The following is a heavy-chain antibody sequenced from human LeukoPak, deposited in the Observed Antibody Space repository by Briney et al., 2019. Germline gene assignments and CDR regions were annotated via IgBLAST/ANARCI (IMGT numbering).Heavy chain of an antibody. V-gene: IGHV3-23*01. J-gene: IGHJ4*02. D-gene: IGHD3-3*01. CDR2: IRGRGGST. CDR3: ATQILRFLEWFPGLFDY. Sequence: GGSLRLSCAASGFTFSSYAMSWVRQAPGKGREGVSAIRGRGGSTYCADAVKGRFTISRDNSKNTLYLQLNSLRAEDTAVYYCATQILRFLEWFPGLFDYWGQGPLVTVSS. CDR1: GFTFSSYA.